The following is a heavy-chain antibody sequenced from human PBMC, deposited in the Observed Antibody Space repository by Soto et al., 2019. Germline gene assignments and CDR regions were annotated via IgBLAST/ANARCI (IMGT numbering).Heavy chain of an antibody. D-gene: IGHD4-4*01. V-gene: IGHV1-2*04. Sequence: ASVKVSCKASGYTFTGYYMHWVRQAPGQGLEWMGWINPNSGGTNYAQKFQGWVTMTRDTSISTAYMELSRLRSDDTAVYYCARDTRSHDYSNAFDIWGQGTMVTVSS. CDR2: INPNSGGT. J-gene: IGHJ3*02. CDR1: GYTFTGYY. CDR3: ARDTRSHDYSNAFDI.